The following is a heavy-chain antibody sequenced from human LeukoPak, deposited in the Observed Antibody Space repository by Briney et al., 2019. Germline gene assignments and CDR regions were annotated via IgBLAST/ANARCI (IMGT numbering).Heavy chain of an antibody. CDR3: ARHLSGSAMMHYFDY. CDR2: IYYSGSS. Sequence: PSETLSLTCNVSGASISSGRNYWGWIRQSPGKGLEGIASIYYSGSSSYNPSLQSRVSISVDTSKNHISLKLFSLTAADTALYYCARHLSGSAMMHYFDYWGQGNLVTVSS. D-gene: IGHD5-18*01. CDR1: GASISSGRNY. V-gene: IGHV4-39*01. J-gene: IGHJ4*02.